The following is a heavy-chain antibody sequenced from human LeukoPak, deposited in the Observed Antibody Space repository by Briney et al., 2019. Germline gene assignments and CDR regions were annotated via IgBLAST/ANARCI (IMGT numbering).Heavy chain of an antibody. CDR1: GFTFSSYW. V-gene: IGHV3-7*01. D-gene: IGHD3-10*01. CDR2: IKQDGSEK. J-gene: IGHJ1*01. CDR3: ARDGAARGSGSFGD. Sequence: GGSLRLSCAASGFTFSSYWMSWVRQAPGKGLEWVANIKQDGSEKNYVDSVEGRFTISRDNAKNSLYLQVNSLRAEDTAVYYCARDGAARGSGSFGDWGQGTLVTVSS.